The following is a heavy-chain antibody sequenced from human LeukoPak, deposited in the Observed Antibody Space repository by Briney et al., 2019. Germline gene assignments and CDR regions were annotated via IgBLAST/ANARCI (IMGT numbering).Heavy chain of an antibody. V-gene: IGHV3-21*01. CDR2: ISSSSSYI. Sequence: GGSLRLSCAASGFTFSSYSMNWVRQAPGKGLEWVSSISSSSSYIYYADSVKGRFTISRDNAKNSLYLQMNSLRAEDTAVYYCARGGAVTTGYAFDIWGQGTMVTVSS. CDR3: ARGGAVTTGYAFDI. D-gene: IGHD4-17*01. J-gene: IGHJ3*02. CDR1: GFTFSSYS.